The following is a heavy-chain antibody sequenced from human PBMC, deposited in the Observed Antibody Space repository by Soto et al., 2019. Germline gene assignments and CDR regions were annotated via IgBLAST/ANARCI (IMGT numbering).Heavy chain of an antibody. CDR2: ISSNGGST. V-gene: IGHV3-64*01. D-gene: IGHD5-18*01. Sequence: GGSLRLSCAASGFTFSSYAVHWVRQAPGKGLEYVSAISSNGGSTYYANSVKGRFTISRDNSKNTLYLQMGSLRAEDMAVYYCARSPRSYGPQTIYYYYYMDVWGKGTTVTVSS. CDR3: ARSPRSYGPQTIYYYYYMDV. J-gene: IGHJ6*03. CDR1: GFTFSSYA.